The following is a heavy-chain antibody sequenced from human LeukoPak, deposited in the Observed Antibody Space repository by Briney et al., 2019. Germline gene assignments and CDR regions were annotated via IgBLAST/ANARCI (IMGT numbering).Heavy chain of an antibody. Sequence: GGSLRLSCAVSGLTFYTCAMSWVRQAPGKGLEWVSAISGRDGRTYYSDSVKGRFTISRDNSQNTLYLQMNTLRAEDTAVYYCSTSPSFGSSWYQFNYWGQGALVIVSS. CDR3: STSPSFGSSWYQFNY. J-gene: IGHJ4*02. CDR2: ISGRDGRT. V-gene: IGHV3-23*01. D-gene: IGHD6-13*01. CDR1: GLTFYTCA.